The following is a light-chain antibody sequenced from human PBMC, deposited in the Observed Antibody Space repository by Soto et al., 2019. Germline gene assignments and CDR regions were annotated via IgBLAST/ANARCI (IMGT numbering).Light chain of an antibody. Sequence: EIVLTQSPAILSASPGERATLSCRASQTVSDNLAWYQQKPGQSPRLLIYGASTRATDIPVRFSGSGSGTEFTLTISSLQSEDFAVYYCQQYGRSPIFTFGPGTKVDI. CDR1: QTVSDN. CDR3: QQYGRSPIFT. V-gene: IGKV3-15*01. J-gene: IGKJ3*01. CDR2: GAS.